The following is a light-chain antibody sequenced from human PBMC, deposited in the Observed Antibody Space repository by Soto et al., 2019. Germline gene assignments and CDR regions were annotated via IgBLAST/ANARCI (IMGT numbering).Light chain of an antibody. CDR2: GAS. J-gene: IGKJ5*01. V-gene: IGKV3-20*01. Sequence: EIVLTQSPGTLSLSPGERATLSCRASQSVSSNYLAWYQQKPGQAPSLLIYGASSRATGIPDRFSGSGSGTDFPLTISRLEPEDFGMYYCQQYGSSAPITFGPGTRVEIE. CDR3: QQYGSSAPIT. CDR1: QSVSSNY.